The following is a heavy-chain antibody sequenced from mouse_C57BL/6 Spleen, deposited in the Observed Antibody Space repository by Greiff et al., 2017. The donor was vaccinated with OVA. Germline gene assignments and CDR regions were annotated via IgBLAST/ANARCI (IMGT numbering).Heavy chain of an antibody. CDR1: GYTFTSYW. Sequence: VQLQQSGAELVKPGASVKMSCKASGYTFTSYWITWVKQRPGQGLEWIGDIYPGSGSTNYNEKFKSKATLTVDTSSSTAYMQLSSLTSEDSAVYYCARRYYGSSYYFDYWGQGTTLTVSS. CDR2: IYPGSGST. J-gene: IGHJ2*01. V-gene: IGHV1-55*01. D-gene: IGHD1-1*01. CDR3: ARRYYGSSYYFDY.